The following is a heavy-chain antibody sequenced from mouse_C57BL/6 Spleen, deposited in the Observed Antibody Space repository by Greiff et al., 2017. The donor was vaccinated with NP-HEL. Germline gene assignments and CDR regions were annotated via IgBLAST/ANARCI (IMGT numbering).Heavy chain of an antibody. D-gene: IGHD1-1*01. CDR3: ARDHYYGSSYAMDY. CDR1: GFTFSDYG. V-gene: IGHV5-17*01. Sequence: EVQLVESGGGLVKPGGSLKLSCAASGFTFSDYGMHWVRQAPEKGLEWVAYISRGSSTIYYADTVKGRFTLSRDNAKNTLFLQMTSLRSEDTAMYYCARDHYYGSSYAMDYWGQGTSVTVSS. CDR2: ISRGSSTI. J-gene: IGHJ4*01.